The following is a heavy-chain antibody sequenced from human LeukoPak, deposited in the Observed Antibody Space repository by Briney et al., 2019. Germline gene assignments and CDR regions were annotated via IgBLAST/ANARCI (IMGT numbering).Heavy chain of an antibody. D-gene: IGHD6-13*01. CDR1: GFIFSTTW. V-gene: IGHV3-7*03. Sequence: PGGSLRLSCAASGFIFSTTWMNWVRQAPGKGLEWVASINPDGAVKYHAHSLKGRFTISRDNSKNTLYLQMNSLRAEDTAVYYCAKGSSSWYDENNWFDPWGQGTLVTVSS. J-gene: IGHJ5*02. CDR2: INPDGAVK. CDR3: AKGSSSWYDENNWFDP.